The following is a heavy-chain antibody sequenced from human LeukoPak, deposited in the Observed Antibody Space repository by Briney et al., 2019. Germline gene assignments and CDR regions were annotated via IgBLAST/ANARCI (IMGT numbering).Heavy chain of an antibody. V-gene: IGHV4-4*07. D-gene: IGHD3-3*01. Sequence: SETLSLTCTVSGGSISSYYWSWIRQPAGKGLEWIGRIYTSGSTNYNPSLKSRVTMSVDTSKNQFSLKLSSVTAADTAVYYCARLRYDFWSGYYTHFDYWGQGTLVTVSS. CDR2: IYTSGST. J-gene: IGHJ4*02. CDR1: GGSISSYY. CDR3: ARLRYDFWSGYYTHFDY.